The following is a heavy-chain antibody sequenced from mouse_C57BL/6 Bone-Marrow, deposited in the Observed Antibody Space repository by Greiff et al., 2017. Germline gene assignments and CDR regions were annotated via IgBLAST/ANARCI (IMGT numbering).Heavy chain of an antibody. V-gene: IGHV14-3*01. CDR3: ARRDLSWCAY. D-gene: IGHD6-2*01. CDR1: GFTIKSTY. J-gene: IGHJ3*01. CDR2: IDPGSGNT. Sequence: VQLKESVAELVKPGASVKLSCKASGFTIKSTYMTWVKQRPEQGLEWIGRIDPGSGNTKYAPKFQGKATLTADTSSNTAYLQLRSLTSEDTAIYYCARRDLSWCAYWGQGTLVTVSA.